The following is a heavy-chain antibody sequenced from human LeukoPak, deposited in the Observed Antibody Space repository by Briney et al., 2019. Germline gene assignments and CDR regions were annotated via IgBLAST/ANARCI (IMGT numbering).Heavy chain of an antibody. CDR1: GFIFSNAY. J-gene: IGHJ3*02. D-gene: IGHD3-22*01. Sequence: PGGSLRLSCAASGFIFSNAYMSWVRQPPGKGLEWVGRIKSGIDGGTIDYAAPVKGRFTISRDDSKNTLYLQMNSLKTEDTAVYYCTTDVMSRSDDVSGYYAFDMWGQGTMVTVSS. CDR2: IKSGIDGGTI. V-gene: IGHV3-15*01. CDR3: TTDVMSRSDDVSGYYAFDM.